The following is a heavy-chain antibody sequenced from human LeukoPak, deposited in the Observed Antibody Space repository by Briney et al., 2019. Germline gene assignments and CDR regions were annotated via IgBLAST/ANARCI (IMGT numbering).Heavy chain of an antibody. CDR3: ARDNLQTIYYYYGMDV. CDR2: ISSSGSTI. V-gene: IGHV3-48*03. Sequence: GGSLRLSCAASGFTFSSYEMNWVRQAPGKGQEWDSYISSSGSTIYYADSVKGRFTISRDNAKNSLYLQMNSLRAEDTAVYYCARDNLQTIYYYYGMDVWGQGTTVTVSS. D-gene: IGHD5-24*01. CDR1: GFTFSSYE. J-gene: IGHJ6*02.